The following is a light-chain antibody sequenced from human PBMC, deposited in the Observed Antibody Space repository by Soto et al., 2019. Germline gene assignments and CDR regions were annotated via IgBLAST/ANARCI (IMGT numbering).Light chain of an antibody. Sequence: QSALTQPPSASGSPGQSVTISCTGTSSDVGAYNYVSWYQQYPGKAPKIMIYEVSKRPSGVPDRFSGSKSGKTASLTVSGLQPEDEADYYCTSYAGGDTWVFGGGTKLTVL. CDR2: EVS. CDR1: SSDVGAYNY. J-gene: IGLJ3*02. V-gene: IGLV2-8*01. CDR3: TSYAGGDTWV.